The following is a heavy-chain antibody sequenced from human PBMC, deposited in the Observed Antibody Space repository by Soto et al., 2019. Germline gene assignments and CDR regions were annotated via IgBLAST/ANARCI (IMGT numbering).Heavy chain of an antibody. CDR3: ARALVTDYNSRDYHYYFAMDV. CDR1: GGPVSGDDLY. D-gene: IGHD3-22*01. J-gene: IGHJ6*02. V-gene: IGHV4-31*02. CDR2: VYHTGTT. Sequence: SQTLSLTCVVSGGPVSGDDLYWSWIRHLPGKGLEWIANVYHTGTTYYNPSLKSRVSMSADTSQNQFSLILASVTAADTAVYYCARALVTDYNSRDYHYYFAMDVWGQGTSVTVSS.